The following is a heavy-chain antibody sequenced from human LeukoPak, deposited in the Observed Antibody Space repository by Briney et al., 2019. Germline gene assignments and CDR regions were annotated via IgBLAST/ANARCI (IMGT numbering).Heavy chain of an antibody. J-gene: IGHJ5*02. CDR2: ISAYNGNT. V-gene: IGHV1-18*01. CDR1: GYTFTSYG. D-gene: IGHD3-3*01. Sequence: ASVTVSCKASGYTFTSYGISWVRQAPGQGLEWMGWISAYNGNTNYAQKLQGRVTMTTDTSTSTAYMELRSLRSDDTAVYYCARAGETIFGAPNWFDPWGQGTLVTVSS. CDR3: ARAGETIFGAPNWFDP.